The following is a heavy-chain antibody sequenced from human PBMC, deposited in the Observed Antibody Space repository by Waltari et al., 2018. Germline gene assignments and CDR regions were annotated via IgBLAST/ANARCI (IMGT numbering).Heavy chain of an antibody. V-gene: IGHV1-24*01. CDR3: ATEGLYCSGGSCSKGAWFDP. CDR2: FDPEDGET. J-gene: IGHJ5*02. Sequence: QVQLVQSGAEVKKPGASVKVSCKVSGSTLTELSMHWVRQAPGKGLEWMGGFDPEDGETIYAQKFQGRVTMTEDTSTDTAYMELSSLRSEDTAVYYCATEGLYCSGGSCSKGAWFDPWGQGTLVTVSS. D-gene: IGHD2-15*01. CDR1: GSTLTELS.